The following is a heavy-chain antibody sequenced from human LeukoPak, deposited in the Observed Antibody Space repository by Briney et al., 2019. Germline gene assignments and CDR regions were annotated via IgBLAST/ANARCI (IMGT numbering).Heavy chain of an antibody. D-gene: IGHD1-26*01. V-gene: IGHV3-13*01. Sequence: GGSLRLSCAASGFTFSSYDMHWVRQATGKGLEWVSAIGTAGDTYYPGSVKGRLTISRENAKNSLYLQMNSLRAGDTAVYYCARGSGSSDAFDIWGQGTMVTVSS. J-gene: IGHJ3*02. CDR2: IGTAGDT. CDR3: ARGSGSSDAFDI. CDR1: GFTFSSYD.